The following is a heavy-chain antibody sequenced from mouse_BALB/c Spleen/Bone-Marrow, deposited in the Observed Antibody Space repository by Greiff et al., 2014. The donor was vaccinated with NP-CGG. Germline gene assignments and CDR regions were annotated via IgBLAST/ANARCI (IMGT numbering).Heavy chain of an antibody. CDR1: GYTFTSSW. CDR3: ARSTTATYFDV. V-gene: IGHV1S130*01. D-gene: IGHD1-2*01. Sequence: VQLQQSGSVLVRPGASVKLSCKASGYTFTSSWIHWAKQRPGQGLEWIGEIHPNSGNTNYNEKFKGKATLTVDTSSSTAYVDLSGLTSEDSAVYYCARSTTATYFDVWGAGTTVTVSS. J-gene: IGHJ1*01. CDR2: IHPNSGNT.